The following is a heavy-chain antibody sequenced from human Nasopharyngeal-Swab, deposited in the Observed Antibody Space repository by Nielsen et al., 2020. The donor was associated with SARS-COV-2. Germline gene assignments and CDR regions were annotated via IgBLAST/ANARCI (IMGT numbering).Heavy chain of an antibody. D-gene: IGHD1-26*01. CDR3: ATASPIVGADNWFDP. V-gene: IGHV3-9*01. CDR1: GFTFDDYA. Sequence: SLKISCAASGFTFDDYAMHWVRQAPGKGLEWVSGISWNSGSIGYADSVKGRFTISRDNAKNSLYLQMNSLRAEDTAVYYCATASPIVGADNWFDPWGQGTLVTVSS. CDR2: ISWNSGSI. J-gene: IGHJ5*02.